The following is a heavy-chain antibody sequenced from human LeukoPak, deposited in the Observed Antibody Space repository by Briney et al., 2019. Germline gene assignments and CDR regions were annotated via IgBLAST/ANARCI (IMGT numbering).Heavy chain of an antibody. D-gene: IGHD7-27*01. V-gene: IGHV3-74*01. J-gene: IGHJ4*02. CDR2: INRDGDTT. Sequence: PGGSLRLSCAASGFTFSNYWMHWVRQVPGKGLVWVSRINRDGDTTTYADSVKGRFTISRDNAKNTLDLQMNSLRAEDTAVYYCARGLTGGSDYWGQGTLVIVSS. CDR1: GFTFSNYW. CDR3: ARGLTGGSDY.